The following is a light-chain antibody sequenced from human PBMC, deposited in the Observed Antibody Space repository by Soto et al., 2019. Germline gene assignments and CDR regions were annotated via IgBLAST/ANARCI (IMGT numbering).Light chain of an antibody. J-gene: IGLJ2*01. CDR3: QSYDSINPVV. Sequence: NFMLTQPHSVSEAPGKTVTISCTRSSGSIARNYVQWYQQHPGSAPTTLIYEDNERPSGVPDRFSCSIDSSSNSASLTISGLTTEDEADYYCQSYDSINPVVFGGGTKLTVL. CDR2: EDN. V-gene: IGLV6-57*04. CDR1: SGSIARNY.